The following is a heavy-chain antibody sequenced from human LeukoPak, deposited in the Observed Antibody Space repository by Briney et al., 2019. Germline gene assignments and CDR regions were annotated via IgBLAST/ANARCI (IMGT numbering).Heavy chain of an antibody. Sequence: SETLSLTCTVSGGSISSFYWSWIRQPPGKGLEWIGYIYYSGSTNYNPSLKRRVTISVDTSKNQFSLKLSSVTAADTAVYYCARGTFAWYFDYWGQGTLVTVSS. J-gene: IGHJ4*02. CDR2: IYYSGST. CDR1: GGSISSFY. V-gene: IGHV4-59*08. CDR3: ARGTFAWYFDY. D-gene: IGHD3-16*01.